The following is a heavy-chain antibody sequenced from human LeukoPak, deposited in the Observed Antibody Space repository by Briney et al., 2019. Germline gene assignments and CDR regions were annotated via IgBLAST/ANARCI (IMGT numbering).Heavy chain of an antibody. Sequence: PGGSLRLSCAASGFTFSSHAMHWVRQAPGKGLEYVSAISGNGGNRWYRDSVKGRFTISRDNSEQMLYLQMGSLRAEDTAVYYCGRDPPFDPWGQGTPVTVSS. CDR1: GFTFSSHA. CDR3: GRDPPFDP. CDR2: ISGNGGNR. J-gene: IGHJ5*02. V-gene: IGHV3-64*02.